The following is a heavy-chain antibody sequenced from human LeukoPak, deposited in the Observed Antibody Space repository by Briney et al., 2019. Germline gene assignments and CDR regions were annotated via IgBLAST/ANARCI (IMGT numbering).Heavy chain of an antibody. CDR2: INPNSGGT. CDR3: ATVAASNTELGYFDY. D-gene: IGHD6-13*01. V-gene: IGHV1-2*02. J-gene: IGHJ4*02. CDR1: GYTFTGYY. Sequence: ASVKVSCKASGYTFTGYYIHWVRQAPGQGLEWMGWINPNSGGTNYAQKFQGRVTMTRDTSISTAYMELSRPRSDDTAVYYCATVAASNTELGYFDYWGQGTLVTVSS.